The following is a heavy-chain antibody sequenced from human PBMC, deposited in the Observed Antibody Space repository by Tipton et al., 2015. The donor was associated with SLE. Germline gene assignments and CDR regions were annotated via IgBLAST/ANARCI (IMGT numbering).Heavy chain of an antibody. V-gene: IGHV1-18*04. D-gene: IGHD3-3*01. CDR3: ARDASPYYDFWSGYYGGFDY. CDR1: GYTFTSYG. J-gene: IGHJ4*02. CDR2: ISAYNGNT. Sequence: QLVQSGPEVKKPGASVKVSCKASGYTFTSYGISWVRQAPGQGLEWMGWISAYNGNTNYAQKLQGRVTMTTDTSTSTAYMELRSLRSDDTAVYYCARDASPYYDFWSGYYGGFDYWGQGTLVTVSS.